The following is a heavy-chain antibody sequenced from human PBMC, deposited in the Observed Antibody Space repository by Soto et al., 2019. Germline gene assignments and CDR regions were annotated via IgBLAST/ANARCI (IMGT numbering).Heavy chain of an antibody. CDR3: ARVPAAIPTYYYYGLDG. D-gene: IGHD2-2*01. J-gene: IGHJ6*02. CDR1: GFTFSDYY. V-gene: IGHV3-11*05. CDR2: IGSSSSDT. Sequence: QVQLVESGGGLVKPGGSLRLSCAASGFTFSDYYMNWIRQPPGKGLEWVSYIGSSSSDTHYADSVKGRFTISRDNAKNSLYLQMNSLRAEDTAVYYCARVPAAIPTYYYYGLDGWGQGTTVTVSS.